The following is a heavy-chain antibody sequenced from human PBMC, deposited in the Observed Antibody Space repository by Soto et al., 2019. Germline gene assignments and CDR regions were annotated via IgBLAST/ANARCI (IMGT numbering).Heavy chain of an antibody. CDR2: ISGSGGST. J-gene: IGHJ6*02. CDR3: AKDKSYRPYYYYYGMDV. CDR1: GFTFSSYA. Sequence: GGSLRLSCAASGFTFSSYAMSWVRQAPGKGLEWVSAISGSGGSTYYADSVKGRFTISRDNSKNTLYLQMNSLRAEDTAVYYCAKDKSYRPYYYYYGMDVWGQGTTVTVSS. V-gene: IGHV3-23*01.